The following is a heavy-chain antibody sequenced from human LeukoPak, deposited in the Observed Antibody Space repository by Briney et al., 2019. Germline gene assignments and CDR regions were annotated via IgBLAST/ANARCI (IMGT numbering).Heavy chain of an antibody. CDR3: AKAGVAITFGGVIVIPLDY. D-gene: IGHD3-16*02. J-gene: IGHJ4*02. Sequence: GGSLRLSCAASGFTLSSYAMSWVRQAPGKGLEWVSSISASGGSTNYADSVKGRFTISRDNSKNTLYLQMNSLRAEDTAVYYCAKAGVAITFGGVIVIPLDYWGQGTLVTVSS. CDR2: ISASGGST. CDR1: GFTLSSYA. V-gene: IGHV3-23*01.